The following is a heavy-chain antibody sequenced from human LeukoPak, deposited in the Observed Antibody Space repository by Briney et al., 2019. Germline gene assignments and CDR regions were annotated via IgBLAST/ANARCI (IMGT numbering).Heavy chain of an antibody. J-gene: IGHJ5*01. CDR1: GYTFTSYD. D-gene: IGHD1-26*01. Sequence: ASVKVSCKASGYTFTSYDINWVRQATGQGLEWMGWMNPNSGNTGYAQKFQGRVTMTRSTSINTAYMELSSLRSEDTAVYYCARVKSGSYLRGNNWFDSWGQGTLVTASS. V-gene: IGHV1-8*01. CDR3: ARVKSGSYLRGNNWFDS. CDR2: MNPNSGNT.